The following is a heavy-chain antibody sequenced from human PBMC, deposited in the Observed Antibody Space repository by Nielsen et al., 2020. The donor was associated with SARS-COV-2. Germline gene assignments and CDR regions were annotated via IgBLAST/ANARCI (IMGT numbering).Heavy chain of an antibody. Sequence: GKSLKISCQGSGYLFTTYWISWVRQVPGKGLEWMGGIDPSDSYTKYRPSFEGHVTISMDKSLNTAYLQWSSLRASDTGIYYCARHRGYQLLFGRFDPWGQGTLVTVSS. CDR3: ARHRGYQLLFGRFDP. CDR2: IDPSDSYT. CDR1: GYLFTTYW. V-gene: IGHV5-10-1*01. J-gene: IGHJ5*02. D-gene: IGHD2-2*01.